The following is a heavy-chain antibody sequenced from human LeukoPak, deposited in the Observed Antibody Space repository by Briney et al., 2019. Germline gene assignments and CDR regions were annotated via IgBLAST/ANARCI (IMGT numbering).Heavy chain of an antibody. J-gene: IGHJ5*02. CDR3: ATSRPTCSGGSCHHSWFDP. Sequence: SETLSLTCAVYGGSFSGYYWSWIRQPPGKGLEWIGEINHSGSTNYNPSLKSRVTISVDTSKNQFSLKLSSVTAADTAVYYCATSRPTCSGGSCHHSWFDPWGQEPWSPSPQ. CDR1: GGSFSGYY. V-gene: IGHV4-34*01. CDR2: INHSGST. D-gene: IGHD2-15*01.